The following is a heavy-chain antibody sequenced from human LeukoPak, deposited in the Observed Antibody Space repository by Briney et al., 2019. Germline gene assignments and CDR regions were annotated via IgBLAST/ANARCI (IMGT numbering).Heavy chain of an antibody. D-gene: IGHD3-3*01. V-gene: IGHV4-34*01. Sequence: SETLSLTCAVYGGSFSGYYWSWIRQPPGKGLEWIGEINHSGSTNYNPSLKSRVTISVDTSKNQFSLELSSVTAADTAVYYCARGFLEWLLSNDAFDIWGQGTMVTVSS. J-gene: IGHJ3*02. CDR2: INHSGST. CDR3: ARGFLEWLLSNDAFDI. CDR1: GGSFSGYY.